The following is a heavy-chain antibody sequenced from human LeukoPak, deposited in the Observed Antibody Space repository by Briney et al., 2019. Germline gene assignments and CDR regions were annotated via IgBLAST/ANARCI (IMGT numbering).Heavy chain of an antibody. D-gene: IGHD3-22*01. V-gene: IGHV1-24*01. CDR2: FDPEDGET. J-gene: IGHJ4*02. CDR3: TTDYYYDSSGSYYTIDY. Sequence: RASVKVSCKVSGYTLTELSMHWVRQAPGKGLEWMGGFDPEDGETFYAQKFQGRVTMTKDTSTDTAYMELSSLRSEDTAVYYCTTDYYYDSSGSYYTIDYWGQGTLVTVSS. CDR1: GYTLTELS.